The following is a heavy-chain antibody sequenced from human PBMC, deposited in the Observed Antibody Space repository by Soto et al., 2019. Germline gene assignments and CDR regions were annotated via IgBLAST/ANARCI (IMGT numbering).Heavy chain of an antibody. CDR1: GGSFSGYY. J-gene: IGHJ5*02. Sequence: KSSETLSLTCAVYGGSFSGYYWSWIRQPPGKGLEWIGEINHSGSTNYNPSLKSRVTISVDTSKNQFSLKLSSVTAADTAVYYCARGRRGRYCSSTSCPASNWFDPWGQGTLVTVS. D-gene: IGHD2-2*01. CDR3: ARGRRGRYCSSTSCPASNWFDP. V-gene: IGHV4-34*01. CDR2: INHSGST.